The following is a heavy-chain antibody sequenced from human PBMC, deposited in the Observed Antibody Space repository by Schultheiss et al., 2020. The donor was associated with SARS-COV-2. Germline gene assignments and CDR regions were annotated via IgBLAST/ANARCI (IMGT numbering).Heavy chain of an antibody. D-gene: IGHD6-13*01. CDR1: GYTFSSYA. Sequence: SVKVSCKASGYTFSSYAISWVRQAPGQGLEWMGGIIPIFGTANYAQKFQGRVTITADKSTSTAYMELSSLRSEDTAVYYCASAAAGTTYGMDVWGQGTTVTVSS. CDR3: ASAAAGTTYGMDV. J-gene: IGHJ6*02. CDR2: IIPIFGTA. V-gene: IGHV1-69*06.